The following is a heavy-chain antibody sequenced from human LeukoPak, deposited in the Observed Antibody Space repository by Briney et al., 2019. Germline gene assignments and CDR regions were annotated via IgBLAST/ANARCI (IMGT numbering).Heavy chain of an antibody. Sequence: GGSLRLSCAASGFTFSSYGMHWVRQAPGKGLEWVAVIWYDGSNKYYADSVKGRFTISRDNSKNSLYLQMNSLRAEDTAVYYCARALDCSSTSCYYYYGMDVWGQGTTVTVSS. D-gene: IGHD2-2*01. CDR3: ARALDCSSTSCYYYYGMDV. J-gene: IGHJ6*02. CDR1: GFTFSSYG. V-gene: IGHV3-33*01. CDR2: IWYDGSNK.